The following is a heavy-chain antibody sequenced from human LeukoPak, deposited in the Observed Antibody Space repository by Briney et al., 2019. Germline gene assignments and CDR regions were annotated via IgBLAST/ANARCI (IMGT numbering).Heavy chain of an antibody. V-gene: IGHV4-39*01. Sequence: SETLSLTCTVSGGSISSSSYYWGWIRQPPGKGLEWIGSIYYSGSTYYNPSLKSRVTISVDTSKNQFSLKLSSVTAADTAVYYCASHSDLQQLSHWGQGTLVTVSS. CDR1: GGSISSSSYY. CDR2: IYYSGST. J-gene: IGHJ4*02. D-gene: IGHD6-13*01. CDR3: ASHSDLQQLSH.